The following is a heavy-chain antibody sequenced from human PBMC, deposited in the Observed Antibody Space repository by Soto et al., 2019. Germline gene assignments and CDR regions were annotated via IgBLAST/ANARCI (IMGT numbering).Heavy chain of an antibody. CDR2: IIPILGIA. Sequence: QVQLVQSGAEVKKPGSSVKVSCKASGGTFSSYTISWVRQAPGQGLEWMGRIIPILGIANYAQKFQGRVTITADKSTSTAYMELSSLRSEDTAVYYCARMGPSNSPTLGHNWFDPWGQGTLVTVSS. CDR1: GGTFSSYT. D-gene: IGHD2-2*01. V-gene: IGHV1-69*02. CDR3: ARMGPSNSPTLGHNWFDP. J-gene: IGHJ5*02.